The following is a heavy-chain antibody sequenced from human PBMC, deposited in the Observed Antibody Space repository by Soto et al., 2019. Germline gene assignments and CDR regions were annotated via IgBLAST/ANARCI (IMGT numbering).Heavy chain of an antibody. CDR2: ISGSGGST. CDR1: GFTFSSYA. V-gene: IGHV3-23*01. J-gene: IGHJ4*02. CDR3: AKRNGAAAGNAVVFDY. Sequence: PGGSLRLSCAASGFTFSSYAMSWVRQAPGKGLEWVSAISGSGGSTYYADSVKGRFTISRDNSKNTLYLQMNSLRAEDTAVYYCAKRNGAAAGNAVVFDYWGQGTLVTVSS. D-gene: IGHD6-13*01.